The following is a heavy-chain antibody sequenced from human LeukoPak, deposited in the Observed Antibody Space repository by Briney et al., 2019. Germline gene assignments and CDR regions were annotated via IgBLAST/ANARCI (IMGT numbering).Heavy chain of an antibody. D-gene: IGHD1-26*01. Sequence: GASVKVSCKASGYTFIGYCIHWVRQAPGQGLEWMGWINPNSGDTNYAQKFQGRVTMTRDTSISTAYMELSRLRSDDTAVYYCARDGNFDYWGQGTLVTVSS. V-gene: IGHV1-2*02. CDR1: GYTFIGYC. CDR3: ARDGNFDY. J-gene: IGHJ4*02. CDR2: INPNSGDT.